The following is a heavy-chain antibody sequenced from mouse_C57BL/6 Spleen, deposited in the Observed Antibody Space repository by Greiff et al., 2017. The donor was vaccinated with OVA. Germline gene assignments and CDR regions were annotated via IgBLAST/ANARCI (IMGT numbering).Heavy chain of an antibody. V-gene: IGHV1-15*01. CDR2: IDPETGGT. D-gene: IGHD2-12*01. CDR1: GYTFTDYE. J-gene: IGHJ2*01. Sequence: VQLVESGAELVRPGASVTLSCKASGYTFTDYEMHWVKQTPVHGLEWIGAIDPETGGTAYNQKFKGKAILTADKSSSTAYMELRSLTSEDSAVYYCTRRGLYRPYYFDYWGQGTTLTVSS. CDR3: TRRGLYRPYYFDY.